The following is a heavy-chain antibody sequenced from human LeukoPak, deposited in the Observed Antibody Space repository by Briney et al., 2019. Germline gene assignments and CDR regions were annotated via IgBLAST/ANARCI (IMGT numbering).Heavy chain of an antibody. D-gene: IGHD2/OR15-2a*01. CDR3: ARGLLSQMAPVDY. J-gene: IGHJ4*02. CDR2: IKQDGSEK. Sequence: GGSLRLSCAASGFTFGSYGMSWVRQAPGKGLEWVANIKQDGSEKYYVDSVKGRFTISRDNAKNSLYLQMNSLRAEDTAVYYCARGLLSQMAPVDYWGQGTLVTVSS. CDR1: GFTFGSYG. V-gene: IGHV3-7*01.